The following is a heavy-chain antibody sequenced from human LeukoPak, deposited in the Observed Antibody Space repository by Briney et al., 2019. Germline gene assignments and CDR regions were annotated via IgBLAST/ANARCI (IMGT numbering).Heavy chain of an antibody. V-gene: IGHV3-66*01. CDR3: ARDRGSGSYATFGH. CDR2: IYSGGST. Sequence: GGSLRLSCAASGFTVSSNYISWVRQAPGKGLEWVSVIYSGGSTYYADSVKGRFTISRDNSKNTVYLQMNSLRVEDTAVYYCARDRGSGSYATFGHWGQGTLVTVSS. CDR1: GFTVSSNY. J-gene: IGHJ4*02. D-gene: IGHD3-10*01.